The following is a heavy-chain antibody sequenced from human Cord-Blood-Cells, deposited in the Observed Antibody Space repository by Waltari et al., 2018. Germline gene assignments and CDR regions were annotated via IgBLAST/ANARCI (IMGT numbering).Heavy chain of an antibody. CDR1: GESFSGYY. Sequence: QVQLQQWGAGLLKPSETLSLTCAVYGESFSGYYWSWIRQPPGKGLEWIGEINHSGSTNYNPSLKSRVTRSVDTSKNQFSLKLSSVTAADTAVYYCARRGTYSSSSFAFDIWGQGTMVTVSS. V-gene: IGHV4-34*01. J-gene: IGHJ3*02. CDR2: INHSGST. D-gene: IGHD6-6*01. CDR3: ARRGTYSSSSFAFDI.